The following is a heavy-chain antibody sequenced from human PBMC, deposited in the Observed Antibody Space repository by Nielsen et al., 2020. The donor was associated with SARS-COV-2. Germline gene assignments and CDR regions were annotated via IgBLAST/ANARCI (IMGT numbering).Heavy chain of an antibody. Sequence: ESLKISCAASGFTFSHAWMTWVRQAPGKGLEWIGYIFYRGNTNYKPSLKSRVTISVDTSKNQFSLKVNSVTAADTAVYYCVRIDMATISVDYWGRGTLVTVSS. D-gene: IGHD5-24*01. CDR3: VRIDMATISVDY. CDR1: GFTFSHAW. CDR2: IFYRGNT. J-gene: IGHJ4*02. V-gene: IGHV4-59*01.